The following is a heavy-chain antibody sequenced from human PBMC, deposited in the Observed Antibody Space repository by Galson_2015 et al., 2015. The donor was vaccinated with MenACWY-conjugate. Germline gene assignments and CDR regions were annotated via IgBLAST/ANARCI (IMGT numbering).Heavy chain of an antibody. J-gene: IGHJ4*02. CDR1: GFIFTDYD. D-gene: IGHD5-18*01. V-gene: IGHV3-64*02. Sequence: SLRLSCAGSGFIFTDYDMHWVRQVPGKGLEYVSAISTYGGSTYYADSVKGRFTISRDNSKNMLFLQMGSLRVEDTAVYYCARKDGATYGYNDYWGQGTLVIVSS. CDR3: ARKDGATYGYNDY. CDR2: ISTYGGST.